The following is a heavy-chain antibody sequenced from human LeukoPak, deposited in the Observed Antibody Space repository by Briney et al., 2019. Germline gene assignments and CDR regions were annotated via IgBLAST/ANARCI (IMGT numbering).Heavy chain of an antibody. CDR2: IWYDGSNK. J-gene: IGHJ4*02. Sequence: GGSLRLSCAASGFTFSSYGVHWVRQAPGKGLEWVAVIWYDGSNKYYADSVKGRFTISRDNSKNTLYLQMNSLRAEDTAVYYCARARYCSGGSCYFDYWGQGTLVTVSS. D-gene: IGHD2-15*01. CDR3: ARARYCSGGSCYFDY. V-gene: IGHV3-33*01. CDR1: GFTFSSYG.